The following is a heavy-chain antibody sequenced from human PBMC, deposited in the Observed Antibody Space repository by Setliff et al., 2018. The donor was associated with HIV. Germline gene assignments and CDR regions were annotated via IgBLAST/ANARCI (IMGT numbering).Heavy chain of an antibody. CDR2: GFHSGTT. CDR3: ARDMTYYYDTSGSFGWFDP. D-gene: IGHD3-22*01. J-gene: IGHJ5*02. V-gene: IGHV4-39*07. CDR1: GGSISSSSYY. Sequence: SETLSLTCTVSGGSISSSSYYWGWIRQSPGKGLEWIGSGFHSGTTYYNPSLKSRVTISVDTSKNQLSLKVNSVTAADTAVYYCARDMTYYYDTSGSFGWFDPWGQGTLVTSPQ.